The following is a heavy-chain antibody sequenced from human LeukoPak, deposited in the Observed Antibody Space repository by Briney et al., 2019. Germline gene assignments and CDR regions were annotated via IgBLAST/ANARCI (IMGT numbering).Heavy chain of an antibody. CDR1: GYTFINYG. CDR2: ISAYNGNT. D-gene: IGHD3-9*01. Sequence: GASVKVSCKSSGYTFINYGVSWVRQAPGRGLEWMGWISAYNGNTDYAQKFQGRVIMTKDTITNTVYMELTSLGPDDTAVYYCARDLVDIWTAPVYLDYWGQGTLVSVSS. V-gene: IGHV1-18*01. J-gene: IGHJ4*02. CDR3: ARDLVDIWTAPVYLDY.